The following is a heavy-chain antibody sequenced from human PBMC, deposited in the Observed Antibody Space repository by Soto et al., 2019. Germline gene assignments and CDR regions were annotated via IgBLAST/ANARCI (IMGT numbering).Heavy chain of an antibody. D-gene: IGHD3-22*01. J-gene: IGHJ4*02. CDR3: ARAPGYYDSSGYHKPPFHFDY. V-gene: IGHV1-18*01. CDR2: ISAYNGNT. CDR1: GYTFTSYG. Sequence: ASVKVSCKASGYTFTSYGISWVRQAPGQGLEWMGWISAYNGNTNYAQKLQGRVTMTTDTSTSTAYMELRSLRSDDTAVYYCARAPGYYDSSGYHKPPFHFDYWGQGTLVTVSS.